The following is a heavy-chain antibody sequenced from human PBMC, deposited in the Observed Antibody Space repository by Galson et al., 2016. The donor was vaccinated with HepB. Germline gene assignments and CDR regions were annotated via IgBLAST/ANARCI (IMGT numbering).Heavy chain of an antibody. Sequence: QSGAEVKKSGESLTISCKGLGYRFASYWIGWVRQKPGKGLEWMGIFHPTDSASTYSPSFQGQVTFSVDKSTHTAFLHWNRLKASDTAVYYCAKHTTGSRTFFGGFHYWGQGTLVTVSS. CDR2: FHPTDSAS. CDR1: GYRFASYW. CDR3: AKHTTGSRTFFGGFHY. V-gene: IGHV5-51*01. D-gene: IGHD3-10*01. J-gene: IGHJ4*02.